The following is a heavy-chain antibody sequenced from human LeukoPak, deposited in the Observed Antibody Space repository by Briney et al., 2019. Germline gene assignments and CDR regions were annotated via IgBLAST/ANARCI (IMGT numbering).Heavy chain of an antibody. CDR1: GYSFAVYW. J-gene: IGHJ4*02. Sequence: GESLKISCKGSGYSFAVYWIAWVRQMPGRGLEWMGIIWPGDSDTRYCPSFQGQVIISADKFISTAFLQWTSLKASDTAMYYCARTRMIAGLYYFDYWGQGTLVTVSS. D-gene: IGHD3-22*01. CDR3: ARTRMIAGLYYFDY. V-gene: IGHV5-51*01. CDR2: IWPGDSDT.